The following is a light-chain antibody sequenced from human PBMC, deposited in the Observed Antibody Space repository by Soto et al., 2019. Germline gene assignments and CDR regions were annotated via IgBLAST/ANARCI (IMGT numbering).Light chain of an antibody. J-gene: IGKJ1*01. Sequence: EIVLTQSPGTLSLSPGEGATLSCRASQSVSSSYLAWYQQKPGQAPRLLVYGASTRATGIPARFSGSGAGTDFTLTITSLQSEDFGVYFCQQYKDWPTTFGQGTKVDIK. CDR1: QSVSSSY. CDR3: QQYKDWPTT. CDR2: GAS. V-gene: IGKV3-15*01.